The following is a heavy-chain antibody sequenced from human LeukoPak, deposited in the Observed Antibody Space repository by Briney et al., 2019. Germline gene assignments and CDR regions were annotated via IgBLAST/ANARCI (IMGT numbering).Heavy chain of an antibody. D-gene: IGHD2-2*01. CDR3: AKVVVPAAKIQYNWFDP. CDR2: ISYDGSNK. Sequence: PGRSLRLSCAASGFTFNSYGMRWVRQAPGKGLEWVAVISYDGSNKYYADSVKGRFTISRDNSNNTLFLQMSSLRAEDTAVYYCAKVVVPAAKIQYNWFDPWGQGTLVTVSS. J-gene: IGHJ5*02. CDR1: GFTFNSYG. V-gene: IGHV3-30*18.